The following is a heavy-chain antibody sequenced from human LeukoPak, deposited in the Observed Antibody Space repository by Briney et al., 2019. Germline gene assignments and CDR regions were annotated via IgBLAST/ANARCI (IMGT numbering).Heavy chain of an antibody. J-gene: IGHJ4*02. Sequence: EPGGSLRLSCAASGFTFSSYAMSWVRQAPGKGLEWVSAISGSDDSTYYADSVKGRFTISRDNSKNTLYLQMNSLRAEDTAVYHCAKNRGGSCYSCLDYWGQGTLVTVSS. CDR3: AKNRGGSCYSCLDY. V-gene: IGHV3-23*01. CDR2: ISGSDDST. CDR1: GFTFSSYA. D-gene: IGHD2-15*01.